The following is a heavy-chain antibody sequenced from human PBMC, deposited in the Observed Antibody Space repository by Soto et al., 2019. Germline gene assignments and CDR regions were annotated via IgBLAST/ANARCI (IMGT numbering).Heavy chain of an antibody. V-gene: IGHV3-30*18. Sequence: QVQLVESGGGVVQAGRSLRLSWAASGFTFSNYGMHWVRQTPGKGLERVALILYDGSNKYYADSVTGRFTISRDTSKNTRYLTVSSLRAEDTAVYYCAKSRDVYNFYFFTGMAVWGPGATVSVSS. D-gene: IGHD1-1*01. CDR2: ILYDGSNK. CDR1: GFTFSNYG. J-gene: IGHJ6*02. CDR3: AKSRDVYNFYFFTGMAV.